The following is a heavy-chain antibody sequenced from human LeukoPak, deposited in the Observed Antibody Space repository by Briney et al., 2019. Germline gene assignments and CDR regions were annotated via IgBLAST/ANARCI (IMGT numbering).Heavy chain of an antibody. V-gene: IGHV1-69*01. Sequence: QGLEWMGGIIPIFGTANYAQKFQGRVTITADESTSTAYMELSSLRSEDTAVYYCASNAFDIWGQGTMVTVSS. J-gene: IGHJ3*02. CDR3: ASNAFDI. CDR2: IIPIFGTA.